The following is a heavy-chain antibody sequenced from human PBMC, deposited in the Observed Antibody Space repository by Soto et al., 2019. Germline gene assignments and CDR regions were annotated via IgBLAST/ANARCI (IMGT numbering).Heavy chain of an antibody. Sequence: GGSLRLSCAASGFTFSSYAMSWVRQAPGKGLEWVSAISGSGGSTYYADSVKGRFTISRDNSKNTLYLQMNSLRAEDTAVYYCAKKGDGDSSSWYKNYFDYWGPGTLVNVSS. CDR3: AKKGDGDSSSWYKNYFDY. J-gene: IGHJ4*02. V-gene: IGHV3-23*01. CDR2: ISGSGGST. CDR1: GFTFSSYA. D-gene: IGHD6-13*01.